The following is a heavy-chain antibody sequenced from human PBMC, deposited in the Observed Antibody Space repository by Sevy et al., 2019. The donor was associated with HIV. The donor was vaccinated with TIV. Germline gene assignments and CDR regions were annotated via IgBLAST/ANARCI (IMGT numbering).Heavy chain of an antibody. Sequence: GGSLRLSCTASGFTFGDYAMSWFRQAPGKGLEWVGFIRSKAYGGTTEYAESVKGRFTISRDDSKSIAYLQMNSLKTEDTAVYYCTRDGFLSEDYYYYMDVWGKGTTVTVSS. D-gene: IGHD3-3*01. V-gene: IGHV3-49*03. CDR2: IRSKAYGGTT. J-gene: IGHJ6*03. CDR3: TRDGFLSEDYYYYMDV. CDR1: GFTFGDYA.